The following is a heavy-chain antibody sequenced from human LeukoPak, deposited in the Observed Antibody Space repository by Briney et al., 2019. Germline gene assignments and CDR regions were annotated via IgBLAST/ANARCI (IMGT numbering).Heavy chain of an antibody. CDR2: ITRTSSYI. Sequence: PGGSLRLSCAASGFTFSSYAMSWVRQAPGKGLEWVSSITRTSSYIYYTDSMKGRFTISRDNAKKSLYLQMNTLRAEDTALYYCARAPSAGDYYPWYFDLWGRGTLVTVSS. CDR1: GFTFSSYA. J-gene: IGHJ2*01. CDR3: ARAPSAGDYYPWYFDL. D-gene: IGHD7-27*01. V-gene: IGHV3-21*01.